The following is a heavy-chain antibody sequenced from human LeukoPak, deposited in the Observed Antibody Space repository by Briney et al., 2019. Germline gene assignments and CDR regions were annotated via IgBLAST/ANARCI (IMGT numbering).Heavy chain of an antibody. D-gene: IGHD1-7*01. CDR3: AKVRRGRNYLTWYFDL. CDR1: GFTFSSYA. J-gene: IGHJ2*01. Sequence: GGSLRLSCAASGFTFSSYAMSWVRQAPGKGLEWVSAISGSGGSTYYADSVKGRFTISRDNSKNTLYLQMNRLRAEDTAVYYCAKVRRGRNYLTWYFDLWSRGTLVTVSS. CDR2: ISGSGGST. V-gene: IGHV3-23*01.